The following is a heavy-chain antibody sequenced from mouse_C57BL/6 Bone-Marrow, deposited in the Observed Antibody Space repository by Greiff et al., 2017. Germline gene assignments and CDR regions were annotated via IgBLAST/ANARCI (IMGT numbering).Heavy chain of an antibody. D-gene: IGHD1-1*01. V-gene: IGHV3-5*01. J-gene: IGHJ1*03. Sequence: EVQGVESGPGLVKPSQTVFLTCTVTGISITTGNYRWSWIRQFPGNKLEWIGYIYYSGTITYNPSLTSRTTITRDTPKNQFFLEMNSLTAEDTATYYCARDFYYYGSSPYWYFDVWGTGTTVTVSS. CDR3: ARDFYYYGSSPYWYFDV. CDR1: GISITTGNYR. CDR2: IYYSGTI.